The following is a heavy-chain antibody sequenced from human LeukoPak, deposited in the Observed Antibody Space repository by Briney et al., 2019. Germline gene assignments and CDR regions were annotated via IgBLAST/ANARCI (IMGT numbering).Heavy chain of an antibody. D-gene: IGHD4-4*01. Sequence: GGSLRLSCAASGFTLSSYWMHWVRQAPGKGLVWVSRINSDGGSTSYADSVKGRFTISRDNAKNTLYLQMNSLRAEDTAVYYCGRDPVERGLQYDAFDIWGQGTMVTVSS. V-gene: IGHV3-74*01. J-gene: IGHJ3*02. CDR1: GFTLSSYW. CDR3: GRDPVERGLQYDAFDI. CDR2: INSDGGST.